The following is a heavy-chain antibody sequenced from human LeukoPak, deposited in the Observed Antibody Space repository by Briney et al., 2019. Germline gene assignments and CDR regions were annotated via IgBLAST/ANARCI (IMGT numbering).Heavy chain of an antibody. V-gene: IGHV4-4*07. Sequence: PSETLSLTCTVSGGSISSYYWSWIRQPAGKGLEWIGRIYTSGSTNYNPSLKSRVTMSVDTSKNQFSLKLSSVPAADTAVYYCARDNPESYCSSTSCNNWFDPWGQGTLVTVSS. CDR3: ARDNPESYCSSTSCNNWFDP. J-gene: IGHJ5*02. CDR1: GGSISSYY. D-gene: IGHD2-2*01. CDR2: IYTSGST.